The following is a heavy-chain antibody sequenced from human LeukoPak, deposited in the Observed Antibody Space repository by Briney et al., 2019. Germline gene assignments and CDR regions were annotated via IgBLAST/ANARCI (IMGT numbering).Heavy chain of an antibody. CDR1: GFTFSSYA. V-gene: IGHV3-30*04. CDR2: ISYDGSNK. D-gene: IGHD3-10*01. Sequence: GGSLRLSCAASGFTFSSYAMHWVRQAPGKGLEGVAVISYDGSNKYYADSVKGRFTISRDNSKNTLYLQMNSLRAEDTAVYYCARDGRVLLWFGERDYYCMDVWGKGTTVTVSS. J-gene: IGHJ6*03. CDR3: ARDGRVLLWFGERDYYCMDV.